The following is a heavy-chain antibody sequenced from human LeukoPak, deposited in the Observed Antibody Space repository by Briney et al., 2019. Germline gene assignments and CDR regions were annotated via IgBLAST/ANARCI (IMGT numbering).Heavy chain of an antibody. CDR3: ARHYSGTYSDY. D-gene: IGHD1-26*01. CDR2: LDPSDSYT. Sequence: GESLKISCKGSGYSLTSYWNSWGRQMPGKGLEWMGSLDPSDSYTYYSPSFQGHINISAGKSISTAYLQSSSLKASDTAMFYCARHYSGTYSDYWGQG. CDR1: GYSLTSYW. V-gene: IGHV5-10-1*01. J-gene: IGHJ4*02.